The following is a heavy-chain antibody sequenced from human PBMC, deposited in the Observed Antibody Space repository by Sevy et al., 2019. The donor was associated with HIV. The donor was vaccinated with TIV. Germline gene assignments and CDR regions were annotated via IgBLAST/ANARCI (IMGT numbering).Heavy chain of an antibody. CDR1: GFTFSSYG. Sequence: GGSLRLSCAASGFTFSSYGMHWVRQAPGKGLEWVAVISYDGSKKYYADSVKGRFTISRDNSKNTRYLQMNSLRAEDTAVYYCAKAEHCSSTSCYYYYYYGMDVWGQGTTVTVSS. CDR2: ISYDGSKK. D-gene: IGHD2-2*01. V-gene: IGHV3-30*18. J-gene: IGHJ6*02. CDR3: AKAEHCSSTSCYYYYYYGMDV.